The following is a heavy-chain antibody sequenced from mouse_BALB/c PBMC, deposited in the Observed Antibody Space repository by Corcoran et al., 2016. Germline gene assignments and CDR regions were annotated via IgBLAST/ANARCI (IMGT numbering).Heavy chain of an antibody. J-gene: IGHJ3*01. CDR3: ARFDYEGFAY. CDR2: IYPGSGNT. V-gene: IGHV1-84*02. CDR1: GYTFIDDY. Sequence: QIQLQQSGPELVKPGASVKISCKASGYTFIDDYINWVKQKPGQGLEWIGWIYPGSGNTKYNEKFKGKATLTVDTSSSTAYMQLSSLTSEDTAVYFCARFDYEGFAYWGQGTLVTVSA. D-gene: IGHD2-4*01.